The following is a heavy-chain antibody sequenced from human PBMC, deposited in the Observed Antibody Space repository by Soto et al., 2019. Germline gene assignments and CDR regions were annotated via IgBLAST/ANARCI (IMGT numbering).Heavy chain of an antibody. CDR3: ARGGGDGYWSGGSCYKGVTHYYYGLDV. V-gene: IGHV3-21*01. Sequence: EVQLVESGGGLVKPGGSLRLSCAASGFTFSSYSMNWVRQAPGKGLEWVSSISSSSSYIYYADSVKGRFTISRDNAKSSPNRKMSSLGAEDTAVYYWARGGGDGYWSGGSCYKGVTHYYYGLDVWGQGTTVTVSS. J-gene: IGHJ6*02. CDR1: GFTFSSYS. D-gene: IGHD2-15*01. CDR2: ISSSSSYI.